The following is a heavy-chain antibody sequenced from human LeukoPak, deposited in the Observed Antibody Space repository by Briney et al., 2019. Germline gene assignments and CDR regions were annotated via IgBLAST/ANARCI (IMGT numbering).Heavy chain of an antibody. Sequence: PSETLSLTCAVSGVSLTDYYWSWIRQSPGKGLEWIGEVSPDGYSKYNPSLKSRLSMSVDRSENQLSLRLSSVTAADTAIYYCARIRFGSGPEICYNHWAQGTLVTVSS. V-gene: IGHV4-34*01. D-gene: IGHD2-8*01. CDR3: ARIRFGSGPEICYNH. CDR1: GVSLTDYY. CDR2: VSPDGYS. J-gene: IGHJ5*02.